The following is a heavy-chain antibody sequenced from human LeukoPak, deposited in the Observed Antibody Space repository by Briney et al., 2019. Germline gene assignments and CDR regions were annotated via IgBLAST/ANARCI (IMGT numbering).Heavy chain of an antibody. J-gene: IGHJ4*02. V-gene: IGHV3-66*04. CDR1: GFTFTSYA. CDR3: ARHRTTSPLSTSPFDY. CDR2: IYSGGTT. Sequence: GGSLRLSCEASGFTFTSYAMTWVRQAPGKGLEWVSVIYSGGTTYYADSVKGRFTISRDNSKNTLYLQMNSLRAEDTAVYFCARHRTTSPLSTSPFDYWGQGTLVTVSS. D-gene: IGHD2-2*01.